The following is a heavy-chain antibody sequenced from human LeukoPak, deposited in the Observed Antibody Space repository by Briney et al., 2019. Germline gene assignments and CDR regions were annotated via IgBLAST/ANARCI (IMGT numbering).Heavy chain of an antibody. CDR2: IYYSGST. CDR3: ASRYAEEY. Sequence: SETLSLTCTVSGGSISSNNYYWGWIRQPPGKGLEWIGSIYYSGSTYYNPSLKSRVTISVDTSKNQFSLKLSSVTAADTAVYYCASRYAEEYWGQGTLVTVSS. CDR1: GGSISSNNYY. J-gene: IGHJ4*02. V-gene: IGHV4-39*01. D-gene: IGHD4-17*01.